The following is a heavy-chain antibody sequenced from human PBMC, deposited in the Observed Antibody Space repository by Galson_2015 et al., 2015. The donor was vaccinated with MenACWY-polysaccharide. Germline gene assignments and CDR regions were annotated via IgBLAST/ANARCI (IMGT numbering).Heavy chain of an antibody. CDR3: ARESNWAYDS. CDR1: GFRVGEIF. J-gene: IGHJ4*02. V-gene: IGHV3-53*01. D-gene: IGHD3-16*01. CDR2: IYPSGAT. Sequence: SLRLSCAVSGFRVGEIFLSWVRQVPGRGLEYVSDIYPSGATYYRDSMRGRFTMSRDAFQNSLYLQMNNLRVEDTAIYFCARESNWAYDSWGTGTLVTVSS.